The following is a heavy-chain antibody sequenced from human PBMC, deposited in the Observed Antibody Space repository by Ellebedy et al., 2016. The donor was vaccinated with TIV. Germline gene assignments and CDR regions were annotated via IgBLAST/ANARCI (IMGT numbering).Heavy chain of an antibody. D-gene: IGHD1-26*01. V-gene: IGHV1-2*02. Sequence: AASVKVSCKASGYSFNHYYIHWVRQAPGQGLEWMGWVNPDSGDTKYSQKFEGRVTMTSDTSTTTAYMELTRLRSDDTALYYCARIMRSLATVPPDNWGQGSLVTVSS. J-gene: IGHJ4*02. CDR1: GYSFNHYY. CDR2: VNPDSGDT. CDR3: ARIMRSLATVPPDN.